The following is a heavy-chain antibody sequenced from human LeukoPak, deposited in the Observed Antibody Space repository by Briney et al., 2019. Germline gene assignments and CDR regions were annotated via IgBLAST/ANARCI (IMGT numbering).Heavy chain of an antibody. CDR3: AKCLIVVSMGS. Sequence: GGSLRLSCVASGFTFTKSAMSWIRQAPGRGLEWVSAINGRGDSPYYADSVKGRFTISRDNSKNTLYLQMNSLRAEDTAVYYCAKCLIVVSMGSWGQGTLVTVSS. J-gene: IGHJ5*02. V-gene: IGHV3-23*01. CDR1: GFTFTKSA. D-gene: IGHD3-22*01. CDR2: INGRGDSP.